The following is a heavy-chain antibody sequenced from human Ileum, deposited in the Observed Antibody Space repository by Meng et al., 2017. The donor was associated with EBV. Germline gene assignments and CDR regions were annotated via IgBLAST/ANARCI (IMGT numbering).Heavy chain of an antibody. D-gene: IGHD3-10*01. J-gene: IGHJ4*02. CDR3: ARSSPIVRGLDY. CDR1: GDSVSGSDC. Sequence: VQLQGSGPGRVKPSWPLSLTCAVSGDSVSGSDCWSWVRQPPGKGLEWIGEVYHDGATNYHPSLKSRVTISLDKSKNEVNLHLNSLTAADTAVYFCARSSPIVRGLDYWGQGTLVTVSS. CDR2: VYHDGAT. V-gene: IGHV4-4*02.